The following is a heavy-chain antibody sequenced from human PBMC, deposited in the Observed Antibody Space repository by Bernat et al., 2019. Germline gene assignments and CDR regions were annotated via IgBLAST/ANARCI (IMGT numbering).Heavy chain of an antibody. CDR2: IWYDGSNK. CDR3: ARDLAAAGGLDY. D-gene: IGHD6-13*01. CDR1: GFTFGSYG. J-gene: IGHJ4*02. Sequence: QVQLVESGGGVVQPGRSLRLSCTTSGFTFGSYGMHWVRQAPGKGLEWVAVIWYDGSNKYYADSVKGRFTISRDNSKNMLYLQMNSLRAEDTAFYYCARDLAAAGGLDYWGQGTLVTVSS. V-gene: IGHV3-33*01.